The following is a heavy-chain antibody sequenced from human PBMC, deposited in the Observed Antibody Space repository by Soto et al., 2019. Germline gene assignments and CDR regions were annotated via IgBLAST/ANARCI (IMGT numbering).Heavy chain of an antibody. Sequence: GESLKISCAASGFTFSSYAMSWVRQAPWKGLEWVSAISGSGGSTYYADSVKGRFTISRDNSKNTLYLQMNSLRAEDTAVYYCAKDRAIYCSSTSCLSPFDYWGQGTLVTVSS. CDR3: AKDRAIYCSSTSCLSPFDY. CDR1: GFTFSSYA. J-gene: IGHJ4*02. D-gene: IGHD2-2*01. CDR2: ISGSGGST. V-gene: IGHV3-23*01.